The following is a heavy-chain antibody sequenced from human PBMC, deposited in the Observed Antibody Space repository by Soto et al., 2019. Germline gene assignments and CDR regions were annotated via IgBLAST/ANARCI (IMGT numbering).Heavy chain of an antibody. J-gene: IGHJ5*02. Sequence: ASVKVSCKASGYTFADYYLHWVRQAPGQGLEWMGWISTYNGNTNYAQKLQGRVTMTTDTSTSTAYMELRSLRSDDTAVYYCARGFRVAATRWWFDPWGQGTLVTVSS. CDR2: ISTYNGNT. D-gene: IGHD2-15*01. CDR1: GYTFADYY. V-gene: IGHV1-18*04. CDR3: ARGFRVAATRWWFDP.